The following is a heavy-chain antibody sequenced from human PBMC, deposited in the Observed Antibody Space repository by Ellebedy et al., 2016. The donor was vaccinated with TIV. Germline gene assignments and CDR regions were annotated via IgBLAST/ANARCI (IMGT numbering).Heavy chain of an antibody. J-gene: IGHJ6*02. CDR3: ARGRYYYDNSGRAPDV. CDR1: GFTFSSYN. Sequence: GESLKISCAASGFTFSSYNMNWVRQAPGKGLEWVSYITSSSSTIYYADSVKGRFTISRDNAKNSMYLQMNSLRVEDTAVYFCARGRYYYDNSGRAPDVWGQGTRSPSP. V-gene: IGHV3-48*04. CDR2: ITSSSSTI. D-gene: IGHD3-22*01.